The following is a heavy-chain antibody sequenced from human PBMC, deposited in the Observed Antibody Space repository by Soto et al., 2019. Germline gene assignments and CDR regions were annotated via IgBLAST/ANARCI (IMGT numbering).Heavy chain of an antibody. D-gene: IGHD1-7*01. J-gene: IGHJ3*02. CDR3: ARVMELRDKEKTDAFDI. V-gene: IGHV2-70*01. Sequence: GSGPTLVNPTHTLTLTCTFSVFSLSTRRMCGSWIRQPRGKALEWLALIDWDDDKYYSTSLKTSLTISKDTSKNQVVLTMTHMDPVDTATYSCARVMELRDKEKTDAFDIWGQGTMVTVSS. CDR1: VFSLSTRRMC. CDR2: IDWDDDK.